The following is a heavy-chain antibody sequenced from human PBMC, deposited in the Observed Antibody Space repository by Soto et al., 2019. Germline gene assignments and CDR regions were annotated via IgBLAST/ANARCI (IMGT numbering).Heavy chain of an antibody. J-gene: IGHJ4*02. Sequence: SETLSLTCTLSGGAINDHYWSFIRQPPGKGLEWIGYIYYNGNTNYNPSLERRVTISVDRSRNQFSLRLTSLTAADTAVYYCARVRTGYFDYWVRGALVTVS. V-gene: IGHV4-59*11. CDR1: GGAINDHY. CDR3: ARVRTGYFDY. CDR2: IYYNGNT. D-gene: IGHD3-9*01.